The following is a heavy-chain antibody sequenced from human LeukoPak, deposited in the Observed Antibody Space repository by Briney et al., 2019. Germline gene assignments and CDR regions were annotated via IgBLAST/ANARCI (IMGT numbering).Heavy chain of an antibody. V-gene: IGHV3-23*01. Sequence: PGGSLRLSCAASGFIFSNYGMNWVRQAPGKGLEWVAAISASGSATSYADSVRGRFTISRDNSRNTLFLHMNTLRAEDTAIYYCAKDRTVGASYWYFDLWGRGTLVTVSS. CDR2: ISASGSAT. CDR1: GFIFSNYG. CDR3: AKDRTVGASYWYFDL. J-gene: IGHJ2*01. D-gene: IGHD1-26*01.